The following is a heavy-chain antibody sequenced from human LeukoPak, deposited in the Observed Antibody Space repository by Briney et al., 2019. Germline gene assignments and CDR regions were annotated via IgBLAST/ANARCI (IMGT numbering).Heavy chain of an antibody. D-gene: IGHD6-13*01. V-gene: IGHV4-30-4*08. CDR2: IYYSGST. Sequence: SKTLSLTCTVSGGSVSSGSYYWSWIRQPPGKGLEWIGYIYYSGSTYYNPSLKSRVTISVDTSKNQFSLKLSSVTAADTAVYYCARFSYSSSWNFNWFDPWGQGTLVTVSS. CDR3: ARFSYSSSWNFNWFDP. J-gene: IGHJ5*02. CDR1: GGSVSSGSYY.